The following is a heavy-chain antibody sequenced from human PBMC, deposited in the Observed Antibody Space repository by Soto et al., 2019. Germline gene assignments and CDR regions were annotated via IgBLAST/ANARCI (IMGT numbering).Heavy chain of an antibody. CDR1: EFTFRSYW. Sequence: QAGGSLRLSCAASEFTFRSYWMHWVRQSPGKGLVWVSRISGDGSSTNYADSVKGRFTISRDNAKNTVYLQIDSLRAEDTAVYYCARSLPGTYGAFDLWGQETMVTVSS. CDR3: ARSLPGTYGAFDL. CDR2: ISGDGSST. V-gene: IGHV3-74*01. D-gene: IGHD1-7*01. J-gene: IGHJ3*01.